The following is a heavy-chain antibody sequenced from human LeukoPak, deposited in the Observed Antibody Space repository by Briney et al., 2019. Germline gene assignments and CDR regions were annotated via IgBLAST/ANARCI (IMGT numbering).Heavy chain of an antibody. CDR1: GFTFSNYW. V-gene: IGHV3-74*01. CDR3: ARQTTVTILPFDI. Sequence: GGSLRLSCAASGFTFSNYWMHWVRQAPGKGLVWVSRINGDGSTTSYADSVKGRFTISRDNAKNSLYLQMNSLRAEDTAVYYCARQTTVTILPFDIWGQGTMVTVSS. J-gene: IGHJ3*02. CDR2: INGDGSTT. D-gene: IGHD4-17*01.